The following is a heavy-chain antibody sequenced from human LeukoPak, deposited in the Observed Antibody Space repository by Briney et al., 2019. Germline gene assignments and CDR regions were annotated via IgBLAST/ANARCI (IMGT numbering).Heavy chain of an antibody. CDR1: GFTFSTNP. CDR2: ISDTRT. CDR3: VKEHVDRAFTRSFEI. Sequence: PGGSLRLSCAASGFTFSTNPMSWVRQAPGKGLEWVSAISDTRTYYAYAVKGRFTISRDNSKNTVFLQMNSLRAEDTAVYYCVKEHVDRAFTRSFEIWGQGTVVTVSS. D-gene: IGHD3-10*01. V-gene: IGHV3-23*01. J-gene: IGHJ3*02.